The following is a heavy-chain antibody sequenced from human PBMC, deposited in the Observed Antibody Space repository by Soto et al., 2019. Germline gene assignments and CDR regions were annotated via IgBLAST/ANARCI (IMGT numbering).Heavy chain of an antibody. CDR1: GGSISSYY. D-gene: IGHD3-22*01. Sequence: SETLSLTCTVSGGSISSYYWSWIRQPPGKGLEWIGYIYYSGSTNYNPSLKSRVTISVDTSKNQFSLKLSSVTAADTAVYYCARASSGYYYPPYYFDYWGQGTLDTVSS. J-gene: IGHJ4*02. CDR3: ARASSGYYYPPYYFDY. CDR2: IYYSGST. V-gene: IGHV4-59*01.